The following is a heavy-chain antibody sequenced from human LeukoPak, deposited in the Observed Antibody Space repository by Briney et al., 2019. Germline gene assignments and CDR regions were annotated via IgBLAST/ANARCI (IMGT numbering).Heavy chain of an antibody. CDR1: GFTFSSYS. CDR2: ISSSSSYI. D-gene: IGHD3-10*01. V-gene: IGHV3-21*01. Sequence: PGGSLRLSCAASGFTFSSYSMNWVRQAPGKGLEWVSSISSSSSYIYYADSVKGRFTISRDNSKNTLYLQMNSLRFEDTSVYYCATELKMRGVDYWGQGTLVTVSS. J-gene: IGHJ4*02. CDR3: ATELKMRGVDY.